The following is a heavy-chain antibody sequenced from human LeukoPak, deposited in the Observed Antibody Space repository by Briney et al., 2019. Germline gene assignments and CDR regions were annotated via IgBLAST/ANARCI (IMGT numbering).Heavy chain of an antibody. CDR3: ARETLQDDAFDI. V-gene: IGHV4-59*12. J-gene: IGHJ3*02. CDR2: IYYSGST. CDR1: GGSISSYY. Sequence: SETLSLTRTVSGGSISSYYWSWIRQPPGKGLEWIGYIYYSGSTNYNPSLKSRVTISVDTSKNQFSLKLSSVTAADTAVYYCARETLQDDAFDIWGQGTMVTVSS.